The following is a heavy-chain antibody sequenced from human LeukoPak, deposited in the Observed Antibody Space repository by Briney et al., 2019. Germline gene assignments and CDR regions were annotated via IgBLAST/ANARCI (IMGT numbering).Heavy chain of an antibody. Sequence: GASVKVSCKASGYTFIGYYMHWVRQAPGQGLEWMGGIIPIFGTANYAQKFQGRVTITADESTSTAYMELSSLRSEDTAVYYCASGSGSYGYGYYYYYMDVWGKGTTVTVSS. J-gene: IGHJ6*03. CDR2: IIPIFGTA. CDR3: ASGSGSYGYGYYYYYMDV. CDR1: GYTFIGYY. V-gene: IGHV1-69*13. D-gene: IGHD5-18*01.